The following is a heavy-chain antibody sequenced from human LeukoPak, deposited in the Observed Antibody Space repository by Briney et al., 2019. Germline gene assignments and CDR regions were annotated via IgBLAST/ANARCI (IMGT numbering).Heavy chain of an antibody. D-gene: IGHD1-26*01. J-gene: IGHJ4*02. CDR3: ARERGHSGSYPHFDY. CDR2: IGPAGDT. Sequence: GALRLSCAVSGFTVRAYDMHWVRQVPGKGLEWVSLIGPAGDTHYPDAVKGRFTISRDDAKNSLYLQMSSLRAEDTAVYYCARERGHSGSYPHFDYWGQGTLVTVSS. CDR1: GFTVRAYD. V-gene: IGHV3-13*04.